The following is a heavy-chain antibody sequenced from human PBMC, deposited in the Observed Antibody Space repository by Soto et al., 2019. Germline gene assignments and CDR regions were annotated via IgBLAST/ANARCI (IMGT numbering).Heavy chain of an antibody. D-gene: IGHD3-16*01. J-gene: IGHJ4*02. V-gene: IGHV6-1*01. CDR2: RYYRSKWIN. CDR1: GDSVSDNTAA. CDR3: EWGGDHREGTFDY. Sequence: SQTLSLTCVISGDSVSDNTAAWNWIRQSPSRGLEWLGRRYYRSKWINQYAVSVKNRITITPDTSKNQLSLQLNSVTPEDTAVFFCEWGGDHREGTFDYWGQGTLVTVSS.